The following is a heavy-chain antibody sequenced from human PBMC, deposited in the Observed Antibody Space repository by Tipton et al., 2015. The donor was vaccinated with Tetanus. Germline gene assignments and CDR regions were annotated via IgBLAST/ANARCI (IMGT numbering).Heavy chain of an antibody. Sequence: QLVQSGAEVKKPGASVKVSCKASGYSFTGYDINWVRQATGQGLEWMGWMTPKNGDTGYAQNFRGRLTMTRNTSISTAYMELSSLRSEDTAVYYCAKDRAAGGPGASWGQGTLVTVSS. CDR3: AKDRAAGGPGAS. CDR2: MTPKNGDT. CDR1: GYSFTGYD. D-gene: IGHD6-13*01. V-gene: IGHV1-8*02. J-gene: IGHJ5*02.